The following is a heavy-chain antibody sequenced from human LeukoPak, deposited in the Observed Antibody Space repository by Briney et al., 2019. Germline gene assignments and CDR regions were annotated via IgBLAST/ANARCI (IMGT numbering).Heavy chain of an antibody. V-gene: IGHV1-2*02. CDR3: AQAYDSSGYPDY. D-gene: IGHD3-22*01. CDR1: GYTFTGYY. Sequence: ASVKVSCKASGYTFTGYYMHWVRQAPGQGLEWMGWINPNSGGTNYAQKFQGRVTMTRDTSISTAYMELSRLRSDDTAVYYCAQAYDSSGYPDYWGQGTLVTVSS. CDR2: INPNSGGT. J-gene: IGHJ4*02.